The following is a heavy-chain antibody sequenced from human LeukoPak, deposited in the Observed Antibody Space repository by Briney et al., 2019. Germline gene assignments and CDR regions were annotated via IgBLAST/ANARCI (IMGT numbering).Heavy chain of an antibody. CDR2: INPNSGGT. D-gene: IGHD6-13*01. CDR3: AREGIAAAGTPTLGY. Sequence: GASVKVSCKASGYTFTGYYIHWVRQAPGQGLEWMGWINPNSGGTNYAQKFQGRVTMTRDTSISTAYMELSRLRSDDTAVYYCAREGIAAAGTPTLGYWGQGTLVTVSS. J-gene: IGHJ4*02. V-gene: IGHV1-2*02. CDR1: GYTFTGYY.